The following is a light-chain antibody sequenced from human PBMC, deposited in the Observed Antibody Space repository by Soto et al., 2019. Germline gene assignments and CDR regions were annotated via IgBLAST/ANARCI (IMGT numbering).Light chain of an antibody. CDR2: GAS. CDR3: QQYHNWPIT. Sequence: PGEGATLSCMASQSISGNYLAWYQQKPGQAPRLLIYGASNRATGIPERFSGSGSGTDFTLTISRLEPQDSAVYYCQQYHNWPITFGQGTRLEIK. V-gene: IGKV3-20*01. CDR1: QSISGNY. J-gene: IGKJ5*01.